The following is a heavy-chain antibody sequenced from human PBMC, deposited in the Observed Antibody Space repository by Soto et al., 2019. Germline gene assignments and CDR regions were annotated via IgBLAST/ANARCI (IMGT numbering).Heavy chain of an antibody. Sequence: QVQLVQSGAEVKKPGSSVKVSCKASGGTFSSYAISWVRQAPGQRLEWMGGIIPIFGTANYAQKFQGRVTITADESTSTAYMELSSLRSEDTAVYYCARGQSGCSGGSCYSLYGMDVWGQGTTVTVSS. V-gene: IGHV1-69*01. CDR1: GGTFSSYA. J-gene: IGHJ6*02. CDR2: IIPIFGTA. CDR3: ARGQSGCSGGSCYSLYGMDV. D-gene: IGHD2-15*01.